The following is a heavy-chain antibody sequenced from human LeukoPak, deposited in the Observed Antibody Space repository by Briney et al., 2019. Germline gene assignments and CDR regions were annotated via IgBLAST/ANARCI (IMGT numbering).Heavy chain of an antibody. J-gene: IGHJ4*02. D-gene: IGHD5-24*01. CDR3: AKEGRSLQTY. CDR2: IKEDGTET. V-gene: IGHV3-7*03. Sequence: GGSLRLSCAASGFMFSSNWISWVRLAPGKGLEWVANIKEDGTETYYVDSVKGRFTISRDNAKNSLYLQMNSLRVEDTAVYYCAKEGRSLQTYWGQGTLVTVSS. CDR1: GFMFSSNW.